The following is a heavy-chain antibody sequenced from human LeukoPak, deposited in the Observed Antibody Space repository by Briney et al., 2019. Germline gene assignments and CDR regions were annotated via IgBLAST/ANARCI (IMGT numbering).Heavy chain of an antibody. Sequence: GGSLRLSCAASGFTFSSYWMSWVRQAPGKGLEWVANIKQDGSEKYYVDSVKGRFTISRDNAKNSLYLQMNSLRAEDTAVYYCARVPLGYCGSSSCYTWAYFDYWGQGTLVTVSS. J-gene: IGHJ4*02. CDR2: IKQDGSEK. CDR1: GFTFSSYW. D-gene: IGHD2-2*02. V-gene: IGHV3-7*01. CDR3: ARVPLGYCGSSSCYTWAYFDY.